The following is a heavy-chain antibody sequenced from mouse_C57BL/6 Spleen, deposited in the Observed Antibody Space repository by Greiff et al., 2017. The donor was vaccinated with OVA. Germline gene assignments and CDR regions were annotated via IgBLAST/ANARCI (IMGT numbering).Heavy chain of an antibody. CDR1: GYTFTSYW. CDR3: AIPYYGYDGAMDY. Sequence: QVQLQQPGAELVKPGASVKVSCKASGYTFTSYWMHWVKQRPGQGLEWIGTIHPSDSDTNYNQKFKGKATLTVDKSSSTAYMQLSSLTSEDSAVYYCAIPYYGYDGAMDYWGQGTSVTVSS. J-gene: IGHJ4*01. CDR2: IHPSDSDT. V-gene: IGHV1-74*01. D-gene: IGHD2-9*01.